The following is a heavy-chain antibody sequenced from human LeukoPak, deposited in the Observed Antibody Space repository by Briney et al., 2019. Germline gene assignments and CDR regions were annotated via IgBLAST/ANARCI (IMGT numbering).Heavy chain of an antibody. CDR3: AKLGGHPLHNYYVGV. D-gene: IGHD3-16*01. CDR2: ILDSGYST. Sequence: GGSLRLSCAASGFTFSSYAMSWVRQAPGKGLEWVSGILDSGYSTYYANSVKGRFTIHRDNSNNTLYLQMNSLRAEDTAVYYCAKLGGHPLHNYYVGVWGKGTTVAVSS. J-gene: IGHJ6*03. CDR1: GFTFSSYA. V-gene: IGHV3-23*01.